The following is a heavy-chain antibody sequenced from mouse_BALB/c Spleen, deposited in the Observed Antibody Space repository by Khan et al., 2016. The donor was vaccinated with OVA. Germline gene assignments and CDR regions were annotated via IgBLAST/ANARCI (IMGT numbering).Heavy chain of an antibody. CDR2: INPSTGYT. Sequence: VQLQQSGAELAKPGASVKMSCKASGYTFINYWILWIKQRPGQGLEWIGYINPSTGYTEYNQNFKDKSTLSADKSSSTAYMQLSSLTSEGATVYYCARRGLRWDMDYWGQGTTLTVSS. J-gene: IGHJ2*01. CDR3: ARRGLRWDMDY. CDR1: GYTFINYW. V-gene: IGHV1-7*01. D-gene: IGHD1-1*01.